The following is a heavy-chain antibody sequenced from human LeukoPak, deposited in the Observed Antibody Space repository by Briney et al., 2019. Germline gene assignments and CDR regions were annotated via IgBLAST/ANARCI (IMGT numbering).Heavy chain of an antibody. CDR3: AKEGGFVVVPAAFKHQRGRYFGL. CDR1: GFTFSSYA. D-gene: IGHD2-2*01. J-gene: IGHJ2*01. CDR2: ISGSGGST. Sequence: PGGSLRLSCAASGFTFSSYAMSWVRQAPGKGLEWVSAISGSGGSTYYADSVKGRFTISRDNSKNTLYLQMNSLRAEDTAVYYCAKEGGFVVVPAAFKHQRGRYFGLWGRGTLVTVSS. V-gene: IGHV3-23*01.